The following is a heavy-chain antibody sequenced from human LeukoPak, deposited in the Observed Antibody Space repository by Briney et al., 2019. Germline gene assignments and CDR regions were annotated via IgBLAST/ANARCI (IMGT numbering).Heavy chain of an antibody. CDR3: ARIINYYDSSGYYYVGAFDI. J-gene: IGHJ3*02. Sequence: SETLSLTCAVYGGSFSGYYWSWIRQLPGKGLEWIGEINHSGSTNYNPSLKSRVTISVDTSKNQFSLKLSSVTAADTAVYYCARIINYYDSSGYYYVGAFDIWGQGTMVTVSS. D-gene: IGHD3-22*01. CDR2: INHSGST. V-gene: IGHV4-34*01. CDR1: GGSFSGYY.